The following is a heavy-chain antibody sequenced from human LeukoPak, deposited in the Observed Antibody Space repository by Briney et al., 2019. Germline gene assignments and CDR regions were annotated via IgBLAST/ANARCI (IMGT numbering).Heavy chain of an antibody. CDR3: ARAPWLLNAFDI. CDR1: GGSISSGDYY. V-gene: IGHV4-30-4*01. J-gene: IGHJ3*02. CDR2: IYYSGST. D-gene: IGHD5-18*01. Sequence: PSETLSLTCTVSGGSISSGDYYWSWIRQPPGKGLEWIGYIYYSGSTYYNPSLKSRVTISVDTSKNQFSLKLSSVTAADTAVYYCARAPWLLNAFDIWGQGTMVTVSS.